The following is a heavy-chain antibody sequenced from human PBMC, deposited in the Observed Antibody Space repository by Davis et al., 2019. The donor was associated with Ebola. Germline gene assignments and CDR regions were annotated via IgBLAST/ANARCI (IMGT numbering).Heavy chain of an antibody. CDR2: ISPYNGDT. CDR3: ARGAIATSGNPHLGH. J-gene: IGHJ4*02. CDR1: GYTFISYG. Sequence: AASVKVSCKTSGYTFISYGVTWVRQAPGQGLEWMGWISPYNGDTDSKPKFQGRLTMTTDTSTGTAYMELRSLTSDDTAIYYCARGAIATSGNPHLGHWGQGTLVTVSS. V-gene: IGHV1-18*04. D-gene: IGHD6-13*01.